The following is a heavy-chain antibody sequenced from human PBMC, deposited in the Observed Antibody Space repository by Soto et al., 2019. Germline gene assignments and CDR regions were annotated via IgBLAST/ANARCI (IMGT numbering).Heavy chain of an antibody. CDR2: IYYSGST. D-gene: IGHD3-10*01. Sequence: QLQLQESGPGLVKPSETLSLTCTVSGGSISSSSYYWGWIRQPPGKGLEWIGSIYYSGSTYYNPSLKIRVTISVDTSKNQFSLKLSSVTAADTAVYYCARYSPELWFGELSWFDPWGQGTQVTVSS. J-gene: IGHJ5*02. V-gene: IGHV4-39*01. CDR1: GGSISSSSYY. CDR3: ARYSPELWFGELSWFDP.